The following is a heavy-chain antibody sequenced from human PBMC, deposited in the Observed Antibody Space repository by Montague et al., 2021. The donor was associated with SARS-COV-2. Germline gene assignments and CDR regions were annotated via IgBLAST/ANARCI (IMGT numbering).Heavy chain of an antibody. CDR3: ARPYSGSYWGFFDY. V-gene: IGHV3-30*04. D-gene: IGHD1-26*01. CDR2: ISYDGSNK. CDR1: GFTFSSYA. J-gene: IGHJ4*02. Sequence: SLRLSCEASGFTFSSYAMHWVRQAPGKGLEWVAVISYDGSNKYYADSXKGRFTISRDNSKNTLYLQMDSLRAEDTAVYYCARPYSGSYWGFFDYWGQGTLVTVSS.